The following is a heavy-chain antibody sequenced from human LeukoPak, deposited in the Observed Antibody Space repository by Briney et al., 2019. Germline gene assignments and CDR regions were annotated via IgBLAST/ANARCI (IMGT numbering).Heavy chain of an antibody. CDR2: IYYSGST. V-gene: IGHV4-59*11. CDR1: GVSISSHY. D-gene: IGHD1-7*01. Sequence: SETLSLTCTVSGVSISSHYWSWVRQPPGKGLEWIGYIYYSGSTNYNPSLKSRVTISVDTSKNQFSLKLSSVTAADTAVYYCARAEGTPYYYYYMDVWGKGTTVTVSS. CDR3: ARAEGTPYYYYYMDV. J-gene: IGHJ6*03.